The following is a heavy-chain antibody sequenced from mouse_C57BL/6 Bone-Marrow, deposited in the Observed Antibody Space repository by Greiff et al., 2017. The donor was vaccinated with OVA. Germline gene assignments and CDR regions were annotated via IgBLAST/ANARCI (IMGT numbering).Heavy chain of an antibody. CDR2: INYDGSST. CDR1: GFTFSDYY. J-gene: IGHJ4*01. CDR3: ARDLGGTGAMDY. D-gene: IGHD3-3*01. Sequence: DVKLVESEGGLVQPGSSMKLSCTASGFTFSDYYMAWVRQVPEKGLEWVANINYDGSSTYYLDSLKSRFIISRDNAKNILYLQMSSLKSEDTATYYCARDLGGTGAMDYWGQGTSVTVSS. V-gene: IGHV5-16*01.